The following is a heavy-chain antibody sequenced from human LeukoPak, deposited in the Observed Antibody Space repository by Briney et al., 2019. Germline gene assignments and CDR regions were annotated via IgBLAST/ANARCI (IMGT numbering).Heavy chain of an antibody. CDR3: TPSIAVAGSLDY. CDR1: GFTFSNVW. Sequence: GGSLRLSCAASGFTFSNVWMSWVRQAPGKGLEWVGRIKSKTDGGATDYAAPVKGRFTISRDDSKNTLNLQMNSLKTEDTAVYYCTPSIAVAGSLDYWGQGTLVTVSS. D-gene: IGHD6-19*01. V-gene: IGHV3-15*01. CDR2: IKSKTDGGAT. J-gene: IGHJ4*02.